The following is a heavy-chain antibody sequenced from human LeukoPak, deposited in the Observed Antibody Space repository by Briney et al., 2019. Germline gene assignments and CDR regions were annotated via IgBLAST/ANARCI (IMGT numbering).Heavy chain of an antibody. J-gene: IGHJ4*02. Sequence: SETLSLTCTVSGGSISSSRYYWGWIRQPPGKGLEWIGSIYYSGSTYYNPSLKSRVTISVDRSKNQFSLKLSSVSAADTAVYYCARASTSYLYYFDYWGQGTLVTVSS. CDR2: IYYSGST. CDR3: ARASTSYLYYFDY. CDR1: GGSISSSRYY. V-gene: IGHV4-39*07. D-gene: IGHD2-2*01.